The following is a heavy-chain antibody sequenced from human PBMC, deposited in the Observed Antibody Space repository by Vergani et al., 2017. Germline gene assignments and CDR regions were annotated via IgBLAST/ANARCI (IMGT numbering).Heavy chain of an antibody. J-gene: IGHJ4*02. Sequence: QVLLVQSGAEVKKPGASVRVSCKTSEYTFTNYYIHWVRQAPGQRLEWMGIINPSGGSTTYAQQFQGRLTMTRDTSTSTVYMDLSNLRSEDTAVYYCARPHGDILPPDPRRLDYWGQGTLVTVSS. CDR2: INPSGGST. CDR1: EYTFTNYY. CDR3: ARPHGDILPPDPRRLDY. V-gene: IGHV1-46*03.